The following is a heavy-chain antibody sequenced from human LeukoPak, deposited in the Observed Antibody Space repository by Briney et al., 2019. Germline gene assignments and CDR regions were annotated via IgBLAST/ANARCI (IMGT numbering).Heavy chain of an antibody. CDR2: IYYSGSA. CDR1: GGSISSYY. V-gene: IGHV4-59*01. Sequence: PSETLSLTCTASGGSISSYYWSWVRQPPGKGLEWVWYIYYSGSANYHPSLKSRVTISVDTSKNQFSLKLSSVTAADTAVYYGARDGPCYSSGYDYWRQGTLVTVSS. D-gene: IGHD6-19*01. CDR3: ARDGPCYSSGYDY. J-gene: IGHJ4*02.